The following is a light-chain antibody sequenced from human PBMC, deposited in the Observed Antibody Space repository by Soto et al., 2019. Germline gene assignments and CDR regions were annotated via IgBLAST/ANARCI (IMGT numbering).Light chain of an antibody. CDR1: QGIRSA. V-gene: IGKV1-6*01. J-gene: IGKJ1*01. CDR2: AAS. CDR3: LQDINYPWT. Sequence: AIQLTQSPSSLSASVGDRVTITCRASQGIRSALGWYQQKPGKVPKLLIYAASTLQSGVPPRFSGSGSGTDFTLAISSLQPEDSATYYCLQDINYPWTFGQGTKVDIK.